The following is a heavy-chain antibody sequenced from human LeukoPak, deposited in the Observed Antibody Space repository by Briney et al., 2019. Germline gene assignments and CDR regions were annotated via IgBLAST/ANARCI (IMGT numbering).Heavy chain of an antibody. D-gene: IGHD3-10*01. Sequence: PSGTLSLTCAVSGGSISSTHWWSWVRQPPGKGLEWIGEIFQSGRTNYNPSLKSRVAISVDKSRNQFSLKLSSVTAADTAVYYCALGTMIRGVIKSPFDYWGQGTLVTVSS. CDR3: ALGTMIRGVIKSPFDY. CDR1: GGSISSTHW. J-gene: IGHJ4*02. V-gene: IGHV4-4*02. CDR2: IFQSGRT.